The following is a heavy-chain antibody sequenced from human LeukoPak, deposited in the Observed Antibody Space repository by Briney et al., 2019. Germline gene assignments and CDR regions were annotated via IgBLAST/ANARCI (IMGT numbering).Heavy chain of an antibody. CDR2: IYYSGST. D-gene: IGHD5-18*01. CDR3: ARARYVDTAMAGIGDY. V-gene: IGHV4-59*12. Sequence: SETLSLTCTVSGGSISSYYWSWIRQPPGKGLEWIGYIYYSGSTNYNPSLKSRVTISVDTSKNQFSLKLSSVTAADTAAYYCARARYVDTAMAGIGDYWGQGTLVTVSS. J-gene: IGHJ4*02. CDR1: GGSISSYY.